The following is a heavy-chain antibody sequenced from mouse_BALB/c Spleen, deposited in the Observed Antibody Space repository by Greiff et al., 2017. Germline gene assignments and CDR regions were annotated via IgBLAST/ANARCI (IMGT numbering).Heavy chain of an antibody. D-gene: IGHD2-4*01. CDR2: IDPANGNT. Sequence: EVQLQQSGAELVKPGASVKLSCTASGFNIKDTYMHWVKQRPEQGLEWIGRIDPANGNTKYDPKFQGKATITADTSSNTAYLQLSSLTSEDTAVYYGARGGDYDDWYFDVWGAGTTVTVSS. CDR3: ARGGDYDDWYFDV. V-gene: IGHV14-3*02. J-gene: IGHJ1*01. CDR1: GFNIKDTY.